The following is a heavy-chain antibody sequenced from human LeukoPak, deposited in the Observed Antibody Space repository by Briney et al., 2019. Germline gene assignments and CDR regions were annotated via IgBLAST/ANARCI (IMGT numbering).Heavy chain of an antibody. CDR3: ARTGGLGEAFDY. CDR2: MNPNSGNT. J-gene: IGHJ4*02. D-gene: IGHD3-16*01. CDR1: GHTFTSYD. V-gene: IGHV1-8*01. Sequence: ASVKVSCKASGHTFTSYDINWVRQATGQGLEWMGWMNPNSGNTGYAQKFQGRVTMTRNASISTAYMELSSLRSEDTAVYYCARTGGLGEAFDYWGQGTLVTVSS.